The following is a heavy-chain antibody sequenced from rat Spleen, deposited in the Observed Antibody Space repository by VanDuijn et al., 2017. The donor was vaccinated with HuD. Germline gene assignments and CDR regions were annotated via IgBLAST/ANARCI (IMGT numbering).Heavy chain of an antibody. J-gene: IGHJ4*01. D-gene: IGHD1-10*01. CDR2: ISPSGRNT. CDR1: GFTFNSYD. CDR3: TRGGNYALDA. Sequence: EVQLVESGGDLVQPGRSLKLSCAASGFTFNSYDMAWVRQAPTKGLEWVASISPSGRNTYYRDSVKGRFTVSRDNAKSTLYLQMDSLRSEDTATYYCTRGGNYALDAWGQGASVTVSS. V-gene: IGHV5-25*01.